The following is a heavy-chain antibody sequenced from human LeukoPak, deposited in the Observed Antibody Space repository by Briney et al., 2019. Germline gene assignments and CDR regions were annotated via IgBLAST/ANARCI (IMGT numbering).Heavy chain of an antibody. D-gene: IGHD6-19*01. CDR3: AKIPVSYSSGWSTFDY. CDR2: ISGSGGST. CDR1: GFTFSSYA. V-gene: IGHV3-23*01. Sequence: PGGSLRLSCAASGFTFSSYAMRWVRQAPGKGLEWVSAISGSGGSTYYADSVKGRFTISRDNSKNTLYLQMNSLRVEDTAIYYCAKIPVSYSSGWSTFDYWGQGTLVTVSS. J-gene: IGHJ4*02.